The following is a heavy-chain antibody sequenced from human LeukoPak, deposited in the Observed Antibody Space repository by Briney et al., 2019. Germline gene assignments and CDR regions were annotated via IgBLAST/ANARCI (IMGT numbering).Heavy chain of an antibody. D-gene: IGHD3-22*01. V-gene: IGHV3-30-3*01. Sequence: PGGSLRLSCEVSGFTFRSYAMHWVRQAPGKGLEWLAVISYDEVNEYYADSVKGRFTISRDNAKNSLYLQMNSLGAEDTAVYYCARDRYYYDNSGTFDYWGQGTLVTVSS. J-gene: IGHJ4*02. CDR1: GFTFRSYA. CDR2: ISYDEVNE. CDR3: ARDRYYYDNSGTFDY.